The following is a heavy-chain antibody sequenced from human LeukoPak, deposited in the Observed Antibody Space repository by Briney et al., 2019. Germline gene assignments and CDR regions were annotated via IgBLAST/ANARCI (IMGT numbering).Heavy chain of an antibody. Sequence: PGGSLRLSCAVSGFTFSSEAMGWVRQLPRGGLEWVSTISPAGGTTYYAESMKGRFTISRDNSKSTLYLQMNSLRAEDTAVYYCARGGSLEYYDFWSGPFDYWGQGTLVTVSS. V-gene: IGHV3-23*01. D-gene: IGHD3-3*01. J-gene: IGHJ4*02. CDR2: ISPAGGTT. CDR1: GFTFSSEA. CDR3: ARGGSLEYYDFWSGPFDY.